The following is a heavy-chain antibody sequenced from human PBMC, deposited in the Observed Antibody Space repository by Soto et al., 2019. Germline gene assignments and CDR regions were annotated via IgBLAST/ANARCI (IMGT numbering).Heavy chain of an antibody. CDR3: AKDRGSSWFPVNY. D-gene: IGHD6-13*01. V-gene: IGHV3-30*18. CDR1: GFTFSSYG. Sequence: GGSLRLSCAASGFTFSSYGMHWVRQAPGKGLEWVAVISYDGSNKYYADSVKGRFTISRDNSKNTLYLQMNSLRAEDTAVYYCAKDRGSSWFPVNYWGQGTLVTVSS. CDR2: ISYDGSNK. J-gene: IGHJ4*02.